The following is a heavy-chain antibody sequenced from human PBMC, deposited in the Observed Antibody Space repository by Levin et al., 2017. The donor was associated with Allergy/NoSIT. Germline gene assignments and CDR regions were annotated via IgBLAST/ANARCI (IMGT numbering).Heavy chain of an antibody. D-gene: IGHD3-10*01. CDR2: VSYDGRNK. Sequence: AGGSLRLSCAASGFTFSSYGMHWVRQAPGKGLEWVAVVSYDGRNKYYADSVKGRFTISRDNSKNTVFLQMNSLRAEDTAVYYCAKDSGHNIPLNWGQGTLVTVSS. J-gene: IGHJ4*02. CDR3: AKDSGHNIPLN. CDR1: GFTFSSYG. V-gene: IGHV3-30*18.